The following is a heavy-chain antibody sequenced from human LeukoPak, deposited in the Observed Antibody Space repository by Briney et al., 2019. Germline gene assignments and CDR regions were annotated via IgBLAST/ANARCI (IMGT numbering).Heavy chain of an antibody. J-gene: IGHJ4*02. CDR2: ISGSGGST. D-gene: IGHD3-22*01. V-gene: IGHV3-23*01. CDR3: AKEVTRGYYYDSSGLDY. CDR1: GFTFSSYA. Sequence: GGSLRLSCAASGFTFSSYAMSWGREGPGKGLEWGSAISGSGGSTYYADSVKGRFTISRDNSKNTLYLQMNSLRAEDTAVYYCAKEVTRGYYYDSSGLDYWGQGTLVTVSS.